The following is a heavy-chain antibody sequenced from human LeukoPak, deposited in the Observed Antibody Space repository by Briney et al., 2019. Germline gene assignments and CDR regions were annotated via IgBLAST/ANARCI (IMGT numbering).Heavy chain of an antibody. D-gene: IGHD2-15*01. CDR2: IIPIFGTA. V-gene: IGHV1-69*05. J-gene: IGHJ4*02. CDR1: GGTFSSYA. Sequence: ASVKVSCKASGGTFSSYAISWVRQAPGQGLEWMGRIIPIFGTANYAQKFQGRVTFTTDESTSTAYMELSSLRSEDTAVYYCASGSSPPSYFDYWGQGTLVTVSS. CDR3: ASGSSPPSYFDY.